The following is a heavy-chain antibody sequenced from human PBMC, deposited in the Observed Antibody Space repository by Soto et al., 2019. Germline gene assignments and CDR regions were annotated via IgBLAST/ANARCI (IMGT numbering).Heavy chain of an antibody. CDR3: AASYYDFWSGFFDP. V-gene: IGHV1-24*01. Sequence: WASVKVSCKVSGYTLTELSMHWVRQAPGKGLEWMGGFDPEDGETIYAQKFQGRVTMTEDTSTDTAYMELSSLRSEDTAVYYCAASYYDFWSGFFDPWGQGTLVTVSS. D-gene: IGHD3-3*01. CDR2: FDPEDGET. J-gene: IGHJ5*02. CDR1: GYTLTELS.